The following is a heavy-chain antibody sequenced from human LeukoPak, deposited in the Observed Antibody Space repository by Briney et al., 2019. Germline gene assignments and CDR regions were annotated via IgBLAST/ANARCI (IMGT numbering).Heavy chain of an antibody. CDR3: AGGYCSGGSCSCFDY. J-gene: IGHJ4*02. CDR2: INPNSGGT. V-gene: IGHV1-2*02. Sequence: ASVKVSCKASRYTFTGYYMHWVRQAPGQGLEWMGWINPNSGGTNYAQKFQGRVTMTRDTSISTAYMELSRLRSDDTAVYYCAGGYCSGGSCSCFDYWGQGTLVTVSS. D-gene: IGHD2-15*01. CDR1: RYTFTGYY.